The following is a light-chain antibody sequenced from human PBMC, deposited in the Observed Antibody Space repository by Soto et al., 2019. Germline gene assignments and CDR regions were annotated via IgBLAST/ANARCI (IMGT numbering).Light chain of an antibody. Sequence: DIQMTQSPSSLSASVGDRVTITCRASQNISDSLNWYQHKPGQAPKLLIYAASSLQSGVPSRFSGSGSEADFTLTISSLQLEDFASYFCQRSWTFGQGTKL. CDR2: AAS. V-gene: IGKV1-39*01. CDR3: QRSWT. J-gene: IGKJ2*01. CDR1: QNISDS.